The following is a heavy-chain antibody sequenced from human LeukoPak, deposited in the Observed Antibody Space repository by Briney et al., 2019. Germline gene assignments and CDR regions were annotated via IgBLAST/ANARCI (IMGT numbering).Heavy chain of an antibody. CDR2: ISSTSSRI. Sequence: GGSLRLSCAASGFTFSSYSMNWVRQAPGKGLEWVSYISSTSSRILYADSVKGRLTISRDNAKNSLYLQMNSLRVEDTAVYYCARDVGIPYGSGFDYWGQGTLVTVPS. D-gene: IGHD3-10*01. CDR3: ARDVGIPYGSGFDY. CDR1: GFTFSSYS. J-gene: IGHJ4*02. V-gene: IGHV3-48*04.